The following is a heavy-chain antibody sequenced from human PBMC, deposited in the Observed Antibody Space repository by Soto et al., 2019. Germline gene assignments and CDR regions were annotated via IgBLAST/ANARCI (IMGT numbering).Heavy chain of an antibody. D-gene: IGHD4-17*01. CDR3: AREFRDYGDYGVSRFDY. V-gene: IGHV4-59*01. CDR2: IYYSGST. CDR1: GGSISSYY. Sequence: QVQLQESGPGLVKPSETLSLTCTVSGGSISSYYWSWIRQPPGKGLEWIGYIYYSGSTNYNPSLKSRVTISVDTSKNQFSLKLSSVTAADTAVYYCAREFRDYGDYGVSRFDYCGQGTLVTVSS. J-gene: IGHJ4*02.